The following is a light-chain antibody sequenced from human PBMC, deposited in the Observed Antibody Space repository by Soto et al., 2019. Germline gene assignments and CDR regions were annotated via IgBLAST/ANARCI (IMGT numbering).Light chain of an antibody. CDR1: SSNIGAGHA. J-gene: IGLJ2*01. Sequence: QSVLTQPPSVSGAPWQRVTISCTGTSSNIGAGHAVHWYRQFPGAAPKLLIYGDTHRPSGVPDRVSGSKSATSASLAISGLQSEDEADYCCATWDDSLNGVVFGGGTKVTVL. CDR3: ATWDDSLNGVV. CDR2: GDT. V-gene: IGLV1-40*01.